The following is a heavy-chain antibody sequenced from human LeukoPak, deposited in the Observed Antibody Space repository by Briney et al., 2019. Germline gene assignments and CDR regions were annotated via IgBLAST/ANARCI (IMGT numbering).Heavy chain of an antibody. D-gene: IGHD2-21*01. J-gene: IGHJ4*02. CDR2: ISKSDGST. Sequence: QPGGSLRLSCAASGFTLSSYAMTWVRQAPGKGLAWVSSISKSDGSTYYADSVKGRFTISRDNSKNTVYLHMDSLRVEDTAIYYCARGALIPDFRGQGTLVTVSS. CDR3: ARGALIPDF. V-gene: IGHV3-23*01. CDR1: GFTLSSYA.